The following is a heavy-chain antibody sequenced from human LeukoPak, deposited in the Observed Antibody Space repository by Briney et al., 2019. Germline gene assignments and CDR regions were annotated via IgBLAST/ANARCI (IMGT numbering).Heavy chain of an antibody. J-gene: IGHJ4*02. D-gene: IGHD1-14*01. CDR1: GGSISSYY. V-gene: IGHV4-59*01. CDR3: AREEPYYFDY. Sequence: PSETLSLTCTVSGGSISSYYWSWIRQPPGKGLEWIGYIYYTGSTNYNPSLKSRVTMSADTSKNQFSLKLSSVTAADTAVYFCAREEPYYFDYWGQGTLVTVSS. CDR2: IYYTGST.